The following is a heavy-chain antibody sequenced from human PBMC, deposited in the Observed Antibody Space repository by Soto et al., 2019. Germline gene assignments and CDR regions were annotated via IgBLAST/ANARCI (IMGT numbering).Heavy chain of an antibody. V-gene: IGHV3-21*01. CDR3: ARDPDYYVSGSRDYYAMDL. CDR2: ISSSGTYI. CDR1: GFTFSAYN. Sequence: PGGSLRLSCATSGFTFSAYNLNWVRQAPGKGLQWVSSISSSGTYIYYAESVKGRFTISRDNAKTSVYLQMDSLRAEDTAVYYCARDPDYYVSGSRDYYAMDLWGQGTTVTVSS. D-gene: IGHD3-10*01. J-gene: IGHJ6*02.